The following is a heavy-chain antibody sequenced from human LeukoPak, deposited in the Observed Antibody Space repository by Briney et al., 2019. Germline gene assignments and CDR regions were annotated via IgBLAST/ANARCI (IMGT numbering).Heavy chain of an antibody. V-gene: IGHV3-15*01. CDR3: TTIAAAGHFDY. CDR1: GFTFSNAW. Sequence: PGGSLRLSCTASGFTFSNAWMSWVRQAPGKGLEWVGRIKSKTDGGTTDYAAPVKGRFTISRDDSKNMLYLQMNSLKTEDTGVYFCTTIAAAGHFDYWGQGTLVTVSS. CDR2: IKSKTDGGTT. D-gene: IGHD6-13*01. J-gene: IGHJ4*02.